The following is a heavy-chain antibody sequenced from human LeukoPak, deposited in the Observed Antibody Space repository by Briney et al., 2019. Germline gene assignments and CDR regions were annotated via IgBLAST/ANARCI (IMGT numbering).Heavy chain of an antibody. CDR3: AKQKQQLAYNWFDP. Sequence: GGSLRLSCAASGFTFSSYGMHWVRQAPGKGLEWVAFIRYDGSNKYYADSVKGRFTISRDNSKNTLYLQMSSLRAEDTAVYYCAKQKQQLAYNWFDPWGQGTLVTVSS. CDR2: IRYDGSNK. D-gene: IGHD6-13*01. J-gene: IGHJ5*02. V-gene: IGHV3-30*02. CDR1: GFTFSSYG.